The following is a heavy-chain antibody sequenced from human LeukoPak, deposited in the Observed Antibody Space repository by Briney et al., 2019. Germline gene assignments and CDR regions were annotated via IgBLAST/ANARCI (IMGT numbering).Heavy chain of an antibody. CDR1: GYSISTGYY. CDR3: AKTFGELFWWFDP. CDR2: IYHSGST. Sequence: SETLSLTCTVSGYSISTGYYWGWIRQPPGKGLEWIGSIYHSGSTYYNPSLKSRVTISVDTSKNQFSLKLSSVTAADTAVYYCAKTFGELFWWFDPWGQGTLVTVSS. J-gene: IGHJ5*02. V-gene: IGHV4-38-2*02. D-gene: IGHD3-10*01.